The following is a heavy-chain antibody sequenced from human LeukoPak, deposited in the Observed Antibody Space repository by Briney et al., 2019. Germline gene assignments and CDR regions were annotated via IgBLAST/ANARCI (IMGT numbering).Heavy chain of an antibody. Sequence: GGSLRLSCAASGFTFSSYWMSWVRQAPGKGLEWVANIKQDGSEKYYVDSVKGRFTISRDNAKNSLYLQMNSLRAEDTAVYYCARDLRLTVAGESAENDYWGQGTLVTVSS. V-gene: IGHV3-7*01. J-gene: IGHJ4*02. D-gene: IGHD6-19*01. CDR2: IKQDGSEK. CDR1: GFTFSSYW. CDR3: ARDLRLTVAGESAENDY.